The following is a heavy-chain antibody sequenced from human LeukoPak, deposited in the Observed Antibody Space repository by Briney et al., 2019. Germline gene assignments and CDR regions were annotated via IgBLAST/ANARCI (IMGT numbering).Heavy chain of an antibody. CDR3: AKVVVPAAIPLWADY. J-gene: IGHJ4*02. V-gene: IGHV3-30*18. CDR1: GLTFSSDG. Sequence: GGSLRLSCAACGLTFSSDGMHWARQAPGKGQDWVGVISYDGSNKYYADPVKGRFTISRDNSKNTLYLQMNSLRAEDTAVYYCAKVVVPAAIPLWADYWGQGTLVTVSS. D-gene: IGHD2-2*02. CDR2: ISYDGSNK.